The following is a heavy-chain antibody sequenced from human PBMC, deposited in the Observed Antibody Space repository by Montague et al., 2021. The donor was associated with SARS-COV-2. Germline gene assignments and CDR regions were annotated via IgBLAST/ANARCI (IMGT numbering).Heavy chain of an antibody. CDR3: ARHGYYETYDAFDI. Sequence: SETLSLTCTVTGGSISSSSYYWGWIRQPPGTGLEWIGSIYYTGRTYYNPSLKSRVTISVDTSKHQFSLKLSSVTAAGTAVYYCARHGYYETYDAFDIWGQGTMVTVSS. CDR1: GGSISSSSYY. J-gene: IGHJ3*02. CDR2: IYYTGRT. D-gene: IGHD3-22*01. V-gene: IGHV4-39*01.